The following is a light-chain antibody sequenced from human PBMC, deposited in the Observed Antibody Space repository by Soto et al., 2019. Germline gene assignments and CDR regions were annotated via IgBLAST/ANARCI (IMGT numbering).Light chain of an antibody. CDR1: SSNIGSNS. CDR3: AAWDDSLNGVV. J-gene: IGLJ2*01. CDR2: SNT. Sequence: QSVLTQPPSASGTPGQRVTISCSGSSSNIGSNSVDWYRQLPGTAPKLLIYSNTQRPSGVPDRFSGSKSGTSASLAISGLQSEDEADYYCAAWDDSLNGVVFGGGTKLTVL. V-gene: IGLV1-44*01.